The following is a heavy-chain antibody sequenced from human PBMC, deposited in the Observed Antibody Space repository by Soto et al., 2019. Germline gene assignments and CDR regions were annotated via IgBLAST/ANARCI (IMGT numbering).Heavy chain of an antibody. D-gene: IGHD2-2*01. CDR1: GGSFSGYY. Sequence: QVQLQQWGAGLLKPSETLSLTCAVYGGSFSGYYWSWIRQPPGKGLEWIGEINHTGSTNYNPSLKSRVTISVDTSKNHFSLKLGSVTAADTAVYYCARVHARYQLLRRGAFDIWGQGTMVTVSS. V-gene: IGHV4-34*01. CDR3: ARVHARYQLLRRGAFDI. J-gene: IGHJ3*02. CDR2: INHTGST.